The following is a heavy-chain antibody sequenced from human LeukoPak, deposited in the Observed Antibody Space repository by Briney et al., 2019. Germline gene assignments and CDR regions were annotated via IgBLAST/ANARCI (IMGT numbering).Heavy chain of an antibody. CDR1: GDSVSSHSAV. J-gene: IGHJ4*02. CDR3: ARDPGLVATIHFDY. Sequence: SQPLSLTCAISGDSVSSHSAVWNWIRQAPSRGLEWRGKTYYRSKWYNDYAVSVKSRITTHPHTSQNQFYRQLNSVTPEATAVYYCARDPGLVATIHFDYWGQGTLVTVSS. D-gene: IGHD5-12*01. V-gene: IGHV6-1*01. CDR2: TYYRSKWYN.